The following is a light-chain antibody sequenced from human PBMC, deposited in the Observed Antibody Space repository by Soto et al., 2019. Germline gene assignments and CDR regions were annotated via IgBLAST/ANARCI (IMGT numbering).Light chain of an antibody. CDR3: QQRISWPPFT. J-gene: IGKJ2*01. CDR2: DSY. V-gene: IGKV3-11*01. CDR1: QSVDTY. Sequence: EIVLTQSPATLSLFPGQRATLSCRASQSVDTYLNWYQQRPGQAPRLLIHDSYDRATGVPARFSGGGSGTDFTLTISSLEPEDFAVYYCQQRISWPPFTFGRGTKLEI.